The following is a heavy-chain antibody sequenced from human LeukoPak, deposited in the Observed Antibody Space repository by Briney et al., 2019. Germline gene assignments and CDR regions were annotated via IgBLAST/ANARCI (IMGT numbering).Heavy chain of an antibody. CDR2: MNPNSGNT. J-gene: IGHJ3*02. CDR3: AREDIVVGPGAFDI. D-gene: IGHD2-2*01. CDR1: GYTFTSYD. V-gene: IGHV1-8*01. Sequence: ASVKVSCRPSGYTFTSYDIIWVRQATGQGLEWMGWMNPNSGNTGYAQKFQGRVTMTRNTSISTAYMELSSLRSEDTAVYYCAREDIVVGPGAFDIWGQGTMVTVSS.